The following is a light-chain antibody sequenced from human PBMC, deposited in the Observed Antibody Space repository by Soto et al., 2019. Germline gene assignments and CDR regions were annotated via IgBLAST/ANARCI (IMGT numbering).Light chain of an antibody. CDR3: QQYSSYSWT. Sequence: DIQMTQSPSTLSASVGDRVTITCRATQSVSPWVAWYQQKPGKAPKLLIYRASSLESGAPSRFSGRGSGAEFTLTISSLQPDDFATYYCQQYSSYSWTFGPGTTVEIK. J-gene: IGKJ1*01. V-gene: IGKV1-5*03. CDR2: RAS. CDR1: QSVSPW.